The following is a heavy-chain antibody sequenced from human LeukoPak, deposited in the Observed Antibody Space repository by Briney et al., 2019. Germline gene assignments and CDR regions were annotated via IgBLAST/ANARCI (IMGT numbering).Heavy chain of an antibody. J-gene: IGHJ4*02. D-gene: IGHD4-23*01. CDR3: VRDLILVDTPGDDFDY. CDR1: GFTFSNYW. V-gene: IGHV3-74*01. CDR2: INVDGSVK. Sequence: GGSLRLSCAASGFTFSNYWMHWVRHVPGKGLVWVSRINVDGSVKSYADSVKGRFTISRDNAKNTVSLQMNSRRAEDTAVYYCVRDLILVDTPGDDFDYWGQGALVTVSS.